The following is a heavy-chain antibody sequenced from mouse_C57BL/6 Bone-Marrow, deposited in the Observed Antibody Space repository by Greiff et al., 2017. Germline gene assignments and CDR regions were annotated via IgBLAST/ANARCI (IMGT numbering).Heavy chain of an antibody. CDR2: IDPADSYT. J-gene: IGHJ3*01. V-gene: IGHV1-59*01. Sequence: VQLQQPGAELVRPGTSVKLSCKASGYTFTSYWMHWVKQRPGQGLEWIGVIDPADSYTKYNQKFKGKATLTVDTSSSTAYMQLSSLTSEDSAVYYCVRSDDRFAYWGQGTLVTVSA. D-gene: IGHD2-12*01. CDR3: VRSDDRFAY. CDR1: GYTFTSYW.